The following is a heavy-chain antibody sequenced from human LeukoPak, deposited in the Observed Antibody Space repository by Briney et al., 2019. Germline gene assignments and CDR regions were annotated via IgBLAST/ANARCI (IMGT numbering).Heavy chain of an antibody. V-gene: IGHV4-4*07. D-gene: IGHD3-22*01. Sequence: SETLSLTCTVSGGSISSYYWSWIRQPAGKGLEWIGRIYSSGSTNYNPSLKSRVTISVDKSKNQFSLKPTSVTAADTAVYYCARVGQDSTGYYRIFDYWGQGTLVTVSS. CDR1: GGSISSYY. CDR3: ARVGQDSTGYYRIFDY. CDR2: IYSSGST. J-gene: IGHJ4*02.